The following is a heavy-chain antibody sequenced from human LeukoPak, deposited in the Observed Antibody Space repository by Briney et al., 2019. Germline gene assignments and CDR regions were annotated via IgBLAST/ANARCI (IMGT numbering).Heavy chain of an antibody. Sequence: ASVKVSCKASGYTFTGYYMHWVRQAPGQGLEWMGRINPNSGGTNYAQKFQGRVTMTRDTSISTAYMELSRLRSDDTAVYYCARDRPVTTKPYDMDVWGQGTTVTVSS. CDR1: GYTFTGYY. D-gene: IGHD4-4*01. J-gene: IGHJ6*02. V-gene: IGHV1-2*06. CDR2: INPNSGGT. CDR3: ARDRPVTTKPYDMDV.